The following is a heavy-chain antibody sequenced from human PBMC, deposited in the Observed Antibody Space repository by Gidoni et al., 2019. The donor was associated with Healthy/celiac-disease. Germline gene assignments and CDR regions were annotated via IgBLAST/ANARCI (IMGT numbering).Heavy chain of an antibody. CDR2: ISSSSSYI. Sequence: EVQLVESGGGLVKPGGSLRLSCAASGFTFSSYSMNWVRQAPGKGLEWVSSISSSSSYIYYADSVKGRFTISRDNAKNSLYLQMNSLRAEDTAVYYCARDQGPVAYCGGDCYFGYYYYGMDVWGQGTTVTVSS. D-gene: IGHD2-21*01. V-gene: IGHV3-21*01. J-gene: IGHJ6*02. CDR3: ARDQGPVAYCGGDCYFGYYYYGMDV. CDR1: GFTFSSYS.